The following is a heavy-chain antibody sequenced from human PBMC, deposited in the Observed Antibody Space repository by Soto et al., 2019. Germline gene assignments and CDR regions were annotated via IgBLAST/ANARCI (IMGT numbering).Heavy chain of an antibody. Sequence: GASVKVSCKASGYTFTSYDINWVRQATGQGLEWMGWMNPNSGNTGYAQKFQGRVTMTRNTSISTAYMELSSLRSEDTAVYYCARVVGWYYDSSGYYPAEYFQHWGQGTLVTVSS. CDR2: MNPNSGNT. D-gene: IGHD3-22*01. CDR1: GYTFTSYD. CDR3: ARVVGWYYDSSGYYPAEYFQH. J-gene: IGHJ1*01. V-gene: IGHV1-8*01.